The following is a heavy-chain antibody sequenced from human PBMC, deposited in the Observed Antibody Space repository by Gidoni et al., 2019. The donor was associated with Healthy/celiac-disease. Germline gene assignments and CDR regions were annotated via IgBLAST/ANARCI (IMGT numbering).Heavy chain of an antibody. J-gene: IGHJ4*02. D-gene: IGHD5-18*01. V-gene: IGHV3-30*18. CDR2: ISYDGSNK. CDR3: AKNRQLWFFAPSVEFDY. CDR1: GVTFSSYG. Sequence: QVQLVESGGGVVQPGRSLRRSGAASGVTFSSYGMPWVRQAPGKGREGVAVISYDGSNKYYADSVKGRFTISRDNSKNTLYLQMNSLRAEDTAVYYCAKNRQLWFFAPSVEFDYWGQGTLVTVSS.